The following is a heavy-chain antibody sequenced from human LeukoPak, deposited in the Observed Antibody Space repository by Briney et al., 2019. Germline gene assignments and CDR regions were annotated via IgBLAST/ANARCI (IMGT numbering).Heavy chain of an antibody. CDR1: GYTLTELS. V-gene: IGHV1-24*01. CDR3: ATSFWGGYPSNWFAP. J-gene: IGHJ5*02. CDR2: FDPEDGET. D-gene: IGHD3-3*01. Sequence: ASVKVSCKVSGYTLTELSMHWVRQAPGKGLEWMGGFDPEDGETIYAQKFQGRVTMTEDTSTDTAYMELGSLRSEDTAVYYCATSFWGGYPSNWFAPGGRGPLVTVPS.